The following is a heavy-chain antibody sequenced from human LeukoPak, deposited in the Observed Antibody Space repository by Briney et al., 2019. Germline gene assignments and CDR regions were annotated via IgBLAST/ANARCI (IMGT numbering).Heavy chain of an antibody. CDR3: ARGATYYYDSSGFPTPRYYCYMDV. Sequence: GSSVKVSCKASGGTFSSYAISWVRQAPGQGLEWMGGIIPIFGTANYAQKFQGRVTITADKSASTAYMELSSLRSEDTAVYYCARGATYYYDSSGFPTPRYYCYMDVWGKGTTVTVSS. V-gene: IGHV1-69*06. D-gene: IGHD3-22*01. CDR1: GGTFSSYA. J-gene: IGHJ6*03. CDR2: IIPIFGTA.